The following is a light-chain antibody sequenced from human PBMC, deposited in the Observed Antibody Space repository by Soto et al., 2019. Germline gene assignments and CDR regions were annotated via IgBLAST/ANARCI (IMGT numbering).Light chain of an antibody. Sequence: IALTQSPGTLSLSPGERATLSCRASHSVSSSYLAWYQQKPGQAPRLLIYGASSRATGIPDRFSGSGSGTDFTLTISRLEPEDFAVYYCQQYGSSGTFGQGTKVDIK. J-gene: IGKJ1*01. CDR1: HSVSSSY. CDR2: GAS. V-gene: IGKV3-20*01. CDR3: QQYGSSGT.